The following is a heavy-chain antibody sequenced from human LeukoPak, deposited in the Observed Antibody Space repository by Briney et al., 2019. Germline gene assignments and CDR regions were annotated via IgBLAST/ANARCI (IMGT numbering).Heavy chain of an antibody. CDR2: IKSKIHGGTR. V-gene: IGHV3-15*01. J-gene: IGHJ4*02. Sequence: GGSLRLSCAASGFTFDKAWMTWVRQAPGKGLEWVGRIKSKIHGGTRDYAAPVKGRFTISRDDSENTVYLQMSSVRTEDTAMYYCTTSPVPGIDYWGQGIQVTVSS. CDR3: TTSPVPGIDY. CDR1: GFTFDKAW. D-gene: IGHD6-19*01.